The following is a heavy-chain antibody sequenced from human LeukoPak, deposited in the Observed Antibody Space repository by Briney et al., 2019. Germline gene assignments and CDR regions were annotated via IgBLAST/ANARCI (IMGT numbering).Heavy chain of an antibody. CDR1: GFTFDDYA. CDR3: AKGRDHDYLFDY. V-gene: IGHV3-9*01. CDR2: ISWNSGSI. J-gene: IGHJ4*02. D-gene: IGHD4-11*01. Sequence: GGSLRLSCAASGFTFDDYAMHWVRQAPGKGLEWVSGISWNSGSIGYADSVKGRFTISRDNAKNSLYLQMNSLRAEDTALYYCAKGRDHDYLFDYWGQGTLVTVSS.